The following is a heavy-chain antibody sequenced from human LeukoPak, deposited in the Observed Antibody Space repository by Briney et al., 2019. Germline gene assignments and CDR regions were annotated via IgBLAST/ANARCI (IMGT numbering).Heavy chain of an antibody. D-gene: IGHD5-24*01. CDR2: INPNSGGT. CDR3: ATALGWLQSKSKAHQVDY. Sequence: GASVKVSCKASGYTFTGYYMHWVRQAPGQGLEWMGWINPNSGGTNYAQKFQGRVTMTRDTSISTAYMELSRLRSDDTAVYYCATALGWLQSKSKAHQVDYWGQGTPVTVSS. V-gene: IGHV1-2*02. CDR1: GYTFTGYY. J-gene: IGHJ4*02.